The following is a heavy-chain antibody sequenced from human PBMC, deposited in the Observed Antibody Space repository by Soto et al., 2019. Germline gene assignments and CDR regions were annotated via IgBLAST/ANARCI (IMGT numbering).Heavy chain of an antibody. Sequence: GXSLRLSCGASGFTFSSYGMHWVRQAPGKGLEWVAVIWYDGSNKYYADSVKGRFTISRDNSKNTLYLQMNSLRAEDTAVYYCARAQNYAVYYGMDVWGQGNTVTVS. D-gene: IGHD1-7*01. CDR1: GFTFSSYG. J-gene: IGHJ6*01. CDR3: ARAQNYAVYYGMDV. CDR2: IWYDGSNK. V-gene: IGHV3-33*01.